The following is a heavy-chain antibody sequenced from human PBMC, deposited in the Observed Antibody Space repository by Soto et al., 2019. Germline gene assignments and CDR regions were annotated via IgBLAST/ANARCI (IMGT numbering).Heavy chain of an antibody. V-gene: IGHV4-61*01. Sequence: PSETLSLTCTVSGGSVNSGSYYWSWIRQPPGKRLEWIGSLYYSGTALYATSMKGRFTISRDDSKNTLYLQINNLKTEDTGVYYCTTPDLVASGDTWGQGTMVTVSS. CDR2: LYYSGTA. J-gene: IGHJ3*02. D-gene: IGHD2-8*02. CDR3: TTPDLVASGDT. CDR1: GGSVNSGSYY.